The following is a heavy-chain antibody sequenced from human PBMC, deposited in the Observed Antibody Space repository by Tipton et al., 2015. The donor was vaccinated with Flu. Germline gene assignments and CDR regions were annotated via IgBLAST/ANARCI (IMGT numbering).Heavy chain of an antibody. Sequence: QLVQSGAEVKKPGASVKVSCKASGYTFTSYYMHWVRQAPGQGLEWMGRLIPVFGTPNYAQKFQGRVTITADESTGTAYMELSSLRAEDTAVYYCARGPHGGGSETYGDSWGQGTLVTVSS. CDR2: LIPVFGTP. CDR1: GYTFTSYY. CDR3: ARGPHGGGSETYGDS. J-gene: IGHJ5*01. D-gene: IGHD4-23*01. V-gene: IGHV1-69*18.